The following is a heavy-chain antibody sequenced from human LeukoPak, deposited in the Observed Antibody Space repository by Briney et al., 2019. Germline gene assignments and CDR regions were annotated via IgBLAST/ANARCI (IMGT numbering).Heavy chain of an antibody. CDR3: ARGPNSTGWYPH. J-gene: IGHJ4*02. D-gene: IGHD6-19*01. CDR2: INHIGST. CDR1: GASFNVYY. V-gene: IGHV4-34*01. Sequence: SETLSLTCAVYGASFNVYYWTWIRQPPGKGLEWIGEINHIGSTNYNPYLKIRVTISVDTSKNQFSLKLTSVTAADAAIYYCARGPNSTGWYPHWGQGTLVTVSS.